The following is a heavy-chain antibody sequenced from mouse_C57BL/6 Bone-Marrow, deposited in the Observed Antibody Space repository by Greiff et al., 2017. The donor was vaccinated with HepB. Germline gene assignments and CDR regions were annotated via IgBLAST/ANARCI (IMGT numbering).Heavy chain of an antibody. D-gene: IGHD4-1*01. V-gene: IGHV5-6*01. CDR1: GFTFSSYG. J-gene: IGHJ2*01. CDR2: ISSGGSYT. CDR3: ARHETGPDD. Sequence: DVQLQESGGDLVKPGGSPKLSCAASGFTFSSYGMSWVRQTPDKRLEWVATISSGGSYTYYPDSVKGRFTISRDNAKNTLYLQMSSLKSEDTAMYYCARHETGPDDWGQGTTLTVAS.